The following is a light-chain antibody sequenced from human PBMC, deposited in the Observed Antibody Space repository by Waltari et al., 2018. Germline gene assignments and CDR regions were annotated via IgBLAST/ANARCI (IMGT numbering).Light chain of an antibody. CDR2: GNS. CDR3: QSYDRSLNGHVV. J-gene: IGLJ2*01. Sequence: QSVLTQPPSVSGAPGQTVTISSTGTSPNIGSTYDVHWYQQLPGTAPKLLIYGNSNRPSGVPDRFSGSKSGTSASLAITGLQAEDEADYYCQSYDRSLNGHVVFGGGTKVTVL. CDR1: SPNIGSTYD. V-gene: IGLV1-40*01.